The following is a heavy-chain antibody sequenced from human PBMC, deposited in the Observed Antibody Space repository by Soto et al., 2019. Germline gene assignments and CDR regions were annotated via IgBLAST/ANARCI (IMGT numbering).Heavy chain of an antibody. CDR2: IYYSGST. CDR1: GGSISSSSYY. D-gene: IGHD1-1*01. V-gene: IGHV4-39*01. J-gene: IGHJ4*02. CDR3: ARLPTGTTYYFDY. Sequence: SETLSLTCTVSGGSISSSSYYWGWIRQPPGKGLEWIGSIYYSGSTYYNPSLKSRVTISVDTSKNQFSLKLSSVTAADTAVYYCARLPTGTTYYFDYWGQGTLVTVSS.